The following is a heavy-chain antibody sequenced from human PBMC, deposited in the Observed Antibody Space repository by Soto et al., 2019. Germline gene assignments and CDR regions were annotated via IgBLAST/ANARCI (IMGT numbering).Heavy chain of an antibody. CDR3: ARIEDSSGWYHAFDI. V-gene: IGHV1-18*01. J-gene: IGHJ3*02. D-gene: IGHD6-19*01. CDR1: GYTFTSYG. CDR2: ISAYNGNT. Sequence: ASVKVSCKASGYTFTSYGISWVRQAPGQGLEWMGWISAYNGNTNYAQKLQGRVTMTTDTSTSTAYMELRSLRSDDTAVYYCARIEDSSGWYHAFDIWGQGTMVTVSS.